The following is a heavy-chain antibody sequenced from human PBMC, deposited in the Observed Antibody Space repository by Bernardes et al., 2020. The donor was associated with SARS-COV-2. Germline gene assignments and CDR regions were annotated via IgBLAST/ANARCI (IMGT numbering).Heavy chain of an antibody. D-gene: IGHD3-10*01. CDR1: GYTCTSYG. Sequence: ASVKVSCKASGYTCTSYGISGVRQPPGQGLEWMGWISAYKGNTNYARKLQGRVTMTTDTFTSTAYMELRSLSSDETAVYYCAGGSGGSGSYKDYYYGMDVWGQGTTVTVSS. V-gene: IGHV1-18*01. CDR3: AGGSGGSGSYKDYYYGMDV. CDR2: ISAYKGNT. J-gene: IGHJ6*02.